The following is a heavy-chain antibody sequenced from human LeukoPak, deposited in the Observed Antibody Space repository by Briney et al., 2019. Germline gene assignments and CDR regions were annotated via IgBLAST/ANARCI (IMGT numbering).Heavy chain of an antibody. CDR1: GFTFSSYG. Sequence: HAGGSLRLSCAASGFTFSSYGMHWVRQAPGKGLEWVAVISYDGSNKYYADSVKGRFTISRDNSKNTPYLQMNSLRAEDTAVYYCAKDRWELRAIDYWGQGTLVTVSS. V-gene: IGHV3-30*18. CDR2: ISYDGSNK. D-gene: IGHD1-26*01. J-gene: IGHJ4*02. CDR3: AKDRWELRAIDY.